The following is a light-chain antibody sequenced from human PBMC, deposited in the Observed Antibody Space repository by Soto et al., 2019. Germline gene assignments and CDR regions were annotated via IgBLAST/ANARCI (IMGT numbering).Light chain of an antibody. CDR3: QEYKNWPWT. CDR2: GAS. Sequence: EIVMTQSPATLSVSPGEGATLSCRASQSVSSNLAWYQQKPGQAPRLLIYGASTRATGSPARFSGSGSGTEFTLTISSLQSEDFAVYYCQEYKNWPWTFGQGTKVEIK. CDR1: QSVSSN. J-gene: IGKJ1*01. V-gene: IGKV3-15*01.